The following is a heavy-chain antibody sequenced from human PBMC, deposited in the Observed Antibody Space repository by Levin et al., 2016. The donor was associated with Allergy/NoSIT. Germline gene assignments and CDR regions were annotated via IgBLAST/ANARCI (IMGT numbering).Heavy chain of an antibody. V-gene: IGHV1-3*02. D-gene: IGHD2-15*01. CDR3: ARPCQIVVVVAATPT. J-gene: IGHJ4*02. Sequence: WVRQAPGQGFEWMVGSYSGNGNTGYAQKFQGRVTMTRDTSTSTAYMELSSQRSEDIDVYYCARPCQIVVVVAATPTGGQGTLVTVSS. CDR2: SYSGNGNT.